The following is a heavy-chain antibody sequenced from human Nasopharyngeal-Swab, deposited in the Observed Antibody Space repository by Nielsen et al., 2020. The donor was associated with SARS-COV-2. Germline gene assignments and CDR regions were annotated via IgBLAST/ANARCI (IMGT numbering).Heavy chain of an antibody. CDR2: ISYDGSNK. D-gene: IGHD1-26*01. V-gene: IGHV3-33*05. CDR3: ARDLIIGATTTQIFDY. Sequence: WIRQPPGKGLEWVAVISYDGSNKYYADSVKGRFTISRDNSKNTLYLQMNSLRAEDTAVYYCARDLIIGATTTQIFDYWGQGTLVTVSS. J-gene: IGHJ4*02.